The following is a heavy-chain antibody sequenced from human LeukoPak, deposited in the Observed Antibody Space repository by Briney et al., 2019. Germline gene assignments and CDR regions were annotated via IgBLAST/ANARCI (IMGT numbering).Heavy chain of an antibody. CDR2: ISSSSSYI. D-gene: IGHD2-15*01. V-gene: IGHV3-21*01. Sequence: GGSLRLSCAASGFTFSSYSMNWVRQAPGKGLEWVSSISSSSSYIYYADSVKGRFTISRDNAKNSLYLQMNSLRAEDTAVYYCARDAVVVAATRSDYWGQGTLVTVSS. CDR3: ARDAVVVAATRSDY. CDR1: GFTFSSYS. J-gene: IGHJ4*02.